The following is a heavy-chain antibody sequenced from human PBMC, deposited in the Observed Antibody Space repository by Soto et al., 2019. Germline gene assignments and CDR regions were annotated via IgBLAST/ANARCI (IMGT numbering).Heavy chain of an antibody. D-gene: IGHD3-9*01. CDR1: GFSLSTSGMC. V-gene: IGHV2-70*01. J-gene: IGHJ4*02. Sequence: VSGPTLVNPTQTLTLTCTFSGFSLSTSGMCVSWIRQPPGKALEWLALIDWDDDKYYSTSLKTRLTISKDTSKNQVVLTMTNMDPVDTATYYCARASYYDILTGYPMGYFEYCGRGTLVAVSS. CDR2: IDWDDDK. CDR3: ARASYYDILTGYPMGYFEY.